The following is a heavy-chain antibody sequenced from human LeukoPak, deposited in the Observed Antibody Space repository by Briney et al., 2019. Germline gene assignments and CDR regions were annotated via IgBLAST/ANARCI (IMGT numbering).Heavy chain of an antibody. Sequence: GGSLRLSCAASGFTFSEYAMNWVRQAPGKGLEWVSHITGGGERTYFADSVKGRFTMSRDNSKNTLYLQMNSLRAGDTAVYYCAKGVDGYCSSTSCYAYDCWGQGTLVTVSS. V-gene: IGHV3-23*01. CDR2: ITGGGERT. CDR3: AKGVDGYCSSTSCYAYDC. CDR1: GFTFSEYA. D-gene: IGHD2-2*01. J-gene: IGHJ4*02.